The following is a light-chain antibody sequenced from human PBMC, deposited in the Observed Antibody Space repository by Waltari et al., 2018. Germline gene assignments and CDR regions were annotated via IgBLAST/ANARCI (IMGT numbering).Light chain of an antibody. CDR3: ASWDDSHYV. Sequence: QSVLTQPPSASETPGHRVPISRSGSTSNLARNYLSGYQHLPGTAPKPLIYRNNQRPSGVPDRFSASKSGTSASLAIDGLRSEDEAVYYCASWDDSHYVFGPGTQVTVL. V-gene: IGLV1-47*01. J-gene: IGLJ1*01. CDR1: TSNLARNY. CDR2: RNN.